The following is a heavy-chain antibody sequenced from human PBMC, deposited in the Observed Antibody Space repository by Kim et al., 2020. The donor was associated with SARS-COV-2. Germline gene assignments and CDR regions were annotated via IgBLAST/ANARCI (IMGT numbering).Heavy chain of an antibody. CDR2: IWYDGNNK. J-gene: IGHJ3*02. D-gene: IGHD2-15*01. Sequence: GGSLRLSCAASGFTFSTYGMHWVRQAPGKGLEWVAVIWYDGNNKSYVDSVKGRFTISRDNSKNTLFLQMNSLRAEDTAMYYCARTHLCSGGSCYSGDDAFEIWGQGTMVTVSS. V-gene: IGHV3-33*01. CDR3: ARTHLCSGGSCYSGDDAFEI. CDR1: GFTFSTYG.